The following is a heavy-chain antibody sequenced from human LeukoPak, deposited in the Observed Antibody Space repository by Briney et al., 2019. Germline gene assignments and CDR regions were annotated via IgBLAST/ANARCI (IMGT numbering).Heavy chain of an antibody. D-gene: IGHD6-13*01. CDR1: GFTFSNHG. V-gene: IGHV3-30*02. CDR3: ARESGIAAALDL. J-gene: IGHJ5*02. CDR2: IRYDGSNE. Sequence: GGSLRLSCAASGFTFSNHGMHWVRQAPGDGLEWVAFIRYDGSNEFYADSVKGRFTISRDNFYNTLYLQMNSLRAEDTAVYYCARESGIAAALDLWGQGTLVTVSS.